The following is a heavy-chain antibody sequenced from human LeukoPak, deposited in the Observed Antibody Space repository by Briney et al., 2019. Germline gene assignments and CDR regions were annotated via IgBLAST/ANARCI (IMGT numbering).Heavy chain of an antibody. CDR3: ASVLDY. V-gene: IGHV3-30*04. Sequence: GGSLRLSSVASGFTFSSFAMQGVRQAPGKGLGWVAVIAYDVSDKYYADSVRGRFTISRDNSKNTVYLQMNNLKTEDTAIYYWASVLDYWGQGILVTVSS. CDR1: GFTFSSFA. CDR2: IAYDVSDK. J-gene: IGHJ4*02.